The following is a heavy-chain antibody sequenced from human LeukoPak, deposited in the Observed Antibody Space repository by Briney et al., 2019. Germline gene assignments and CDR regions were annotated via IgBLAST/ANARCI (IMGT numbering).Heavy chain of an antibody. V-gene: IGHV3-23*01. CDR3: AKERVYTSSGWYEGRGTGEFDY. J-gene: IGHJ4*02. D-gene: IGHD6-19*01. CDR2: ISGSGGST. Sequence: GGSLRLSCAASGFTFSSYAMSWVRQAPGKGLEWVLAISGSGGSTYYADSVKGRFTISRDNSKNTLYLQMNSLRAEDTAVYYCAKERVYTSSGWYEGRGTGEFDYWGQGTLVTVSS. CDR1: GFTFSSYA.